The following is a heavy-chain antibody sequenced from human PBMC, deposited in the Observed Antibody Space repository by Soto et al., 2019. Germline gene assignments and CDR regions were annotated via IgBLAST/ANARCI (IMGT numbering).Heavy chain of an antibody. J-gene: IGHJ4*02. V-gene: IGHV4-59*08. CDR1: GGSISSYY. CDR2: ISYSGST. Sequence: QVQLQESGPGLVKPSETLSLTCTVSGGSISSYYWSWIRQPPGKGLEWIGYISYSGSTNHNPSLKSRVTISVDTSKNQFSLKLSSVTAADTAIYYCARHTPYSSGSVDFDYWGQGTLVTVSS. CDR3: ARHTPYSSGSVDFDY. D-gene: IGHD6-19*01.